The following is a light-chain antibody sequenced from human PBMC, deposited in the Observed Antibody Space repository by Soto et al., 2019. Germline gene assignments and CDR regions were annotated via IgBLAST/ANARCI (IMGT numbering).Light chain of an antibody. CDR1: QSISSW. CDR3: QQYNSYSLYT. J-gene: IGKJ2*01. Sequence: DIQMTQSPSTLSASVGDRVTITCRASQSISSWLAWYQQKPGKAPKLLIYDASSLESGVPSRFSGSGSGTEFTLTISSLQPDDFATYYCQQYNSYSLYTSGHGTKLEIK. V-gene: IGKV1-5*01. CDR2: DAS.